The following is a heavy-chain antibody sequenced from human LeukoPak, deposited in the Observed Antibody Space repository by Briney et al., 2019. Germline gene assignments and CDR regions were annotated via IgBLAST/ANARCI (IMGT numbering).Heavy chain of an antibody. V-gene: IGHV1-2*02. CDR1: GYTFTGYY. CDR3: ARSRGALDYYYGMDV. Sequence: ASVKVSCMASGYTFTGYYMHWVRQAPGQGLEWMGWINPNSGGTNYAQKFQGRVTMTRDTSISTAYMELSRLRSDDTAVYYCARSRGALDYYYGMDVWGQGTTVTVSS. CDR2: INPNSGGT. D-gene: IGHD3-10*01. J-gene: IGHJ6*02.